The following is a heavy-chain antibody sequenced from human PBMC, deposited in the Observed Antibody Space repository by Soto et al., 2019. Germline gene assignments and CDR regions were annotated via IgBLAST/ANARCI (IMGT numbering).Heavy chain of an antibody. V-gene: IGHV1-69*16. Sequence: QVQLVQSGAEVKEPGSSVRVSCKASGGTFDNFIMNCVRQTPGQGLEWMGGIVPMLGTPTYAEKFKGRVTICPTGSTSTMYMEVTSLRSEETAIYYCARNGTYSSSLSQYSGMDVWGQGTKVTVSS. J-gene: IGHJ6*02. D-gene: IGHD1-26*01. CDR2: IVPMLGTP. CDR1: GGTFDNFI. CDR3: ARNGTYSSSLSQYSGMDV.